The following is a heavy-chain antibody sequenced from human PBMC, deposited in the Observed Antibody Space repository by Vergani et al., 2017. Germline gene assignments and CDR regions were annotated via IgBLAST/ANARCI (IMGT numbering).Heavy chain of an antibody. Sequence: EVQLVESGGGLVQPGGSLRLSCAASGFTFSSYSMNWVRQAPGKGLEWVSSISSSSSYIYYADSVKGRFTISRDNAKNSLYLQMNSLRAEDTAVYYCATLDLRQWLPNGWGDDAFDIWGQGTMVTVSS. CDR2: ISSSSSYI. CDR1: GFTFSSYS. CDR3: ATLDLRQWLPNGWGDDAFDI. D-gene: IGHD6-19*01. J-gene: IGHJ3*02. V-gene: IGHV3-21*01.